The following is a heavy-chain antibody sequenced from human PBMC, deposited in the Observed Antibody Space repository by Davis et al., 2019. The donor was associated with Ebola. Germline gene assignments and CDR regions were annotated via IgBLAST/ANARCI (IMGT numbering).Heavy chain of an antibody. J-gene: IGHJ4*02. CDR1: GYTFTSYY. CDR2: INPNSGGT. Sequence: ASVKVSCKASGYTFTSYYMHWVRQAPGQGLEWMGRINPNSGGTNYAQKFQGRVTMTRDTSISTAYMELSRLRSDDTAVYYCARGSASGYDSHYWGQGTLVTVSS. D-gene: IGHD5-12*01. V-gene: IGHV1-2*06. CDR3: ARGSASGYDSHY.